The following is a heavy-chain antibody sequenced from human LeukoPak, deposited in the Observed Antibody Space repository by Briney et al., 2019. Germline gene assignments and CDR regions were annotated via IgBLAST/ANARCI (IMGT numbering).Heavy chain of an antibody. J-gene: IGHJ5*02. CDR1: GGSISSYY. CDR3: ARERGSYQVQQGWFDP. Sequence: SETLSLTCTVSGGSISSYYWSWIRQPAGKGLEWIGRIYTSGSTNYNPSLKSRVTMSVDTSKNQFSLKLSSVTAADTAVYYCARERGSYQVQQGWFDPWGQGTLVTVSS. D-gene: IGHD1-26*01. V-gene: IGHV4-4*07. CDR2: IYTSGST.